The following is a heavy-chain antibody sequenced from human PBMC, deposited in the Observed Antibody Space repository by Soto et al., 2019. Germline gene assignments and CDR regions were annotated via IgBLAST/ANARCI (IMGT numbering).Heavy chain of an antibody. V-gene: IGHV3-23*01. Sequence: PGGSLRLSCVASGFSFSNFVVSWVRQPPGKGLEWVSGINGGGGSTYYADSVEGRFTISRDNSKNTVYLQMDSLRGEDTATYYWAIGVSGNYFEYLQHWGQGTMVTVSS. CDR3: AIGVSGNYFEYLQH. CDR2: INGGGGST. J-gene: IGHJ1*01. D-gene: IGHD1-26*01. CDR1: GFSFSNFV.